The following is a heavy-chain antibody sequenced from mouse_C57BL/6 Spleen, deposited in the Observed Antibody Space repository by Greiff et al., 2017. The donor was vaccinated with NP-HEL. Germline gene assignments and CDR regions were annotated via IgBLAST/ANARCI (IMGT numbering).Heavy chain of an antibody. CDR1: GFNIKDDY. D-gene: IGHD1-1*01. Sequence: VQLQQSGAELVRPGASVKLSCTASGFNIKDDYMHWVKQRPEQGLEWIGWIDPENGDTEYASKFQGKATITADTSSNTAYLQLSSLTSEDTAVYYCTPYYYGSRDAMDYWGQGTSVTVSS. V-gene: IGHV14-4*01. CDR3: TPYYYGSRDAMDY. CDR2: IDPENGDT. J-gene: IGHJ4*01.